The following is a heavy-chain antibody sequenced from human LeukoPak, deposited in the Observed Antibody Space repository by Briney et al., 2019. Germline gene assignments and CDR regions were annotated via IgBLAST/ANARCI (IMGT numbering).Heavy chain of an antibody. D-gene: IGHD3-16*01. Sequence: SETPSHTCTDSGGSISSDAYYWGWIRQPPKKGLEWIGTVFHSGRTYLNPSLRSRLTISVDTSKNQFSLNLSSVTAADTAVYYCARLDGAWGYFDYWGQGTLVTVSS. CDR2: VFHSGRT. V-gene: IGHV4-39*01. CDR3: ARLDGAWGYFDY. CDR1: GGSISSDAYY. J-gene: IGHJ4*02.